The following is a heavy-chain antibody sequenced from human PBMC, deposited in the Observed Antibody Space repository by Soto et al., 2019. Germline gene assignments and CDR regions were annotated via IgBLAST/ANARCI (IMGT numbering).Heavy chain of an antibody. Sequence: QVQLQESGPGLVKPSGTLSLTCAVSGVSISSHDWWTWVRQPPGKGLEWIGESHQSGNTNYNSSLESRVTISVDKSKNQFSLNLSSVTVADTAVYYCATRDTCRFYWGQGTLVTVSS. J-gene: IGHJ4*02. D-gene: IGHD5-18*01. CDR3: ATRDTCRFY. CDR1: GVSISSHDW. V-gene: IGHV4-4*02. CDR2: SHQSGNT.